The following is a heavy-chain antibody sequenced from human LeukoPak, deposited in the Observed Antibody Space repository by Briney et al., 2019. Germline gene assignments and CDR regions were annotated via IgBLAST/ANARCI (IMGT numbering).Heavy chain of an antibody. CDR2: ISDSSTYI. CDR3: AKPNSGYDHFDY. Sequence: PGGSLRLSCAASGFTFSSYNMNWVRQAPGKGLEWVSSISDSSTYIYYADSVKGRFTISRDNSKNSLYLQMNSLRTEDTALYYCAKPNSGYDHFDYWGQGTLVTVSS. CDR1: GFTFSSYN. J-gene: IGHJ4*02. D-gene: IGHD5-12*01. V-gene: IGHV3-21*04.